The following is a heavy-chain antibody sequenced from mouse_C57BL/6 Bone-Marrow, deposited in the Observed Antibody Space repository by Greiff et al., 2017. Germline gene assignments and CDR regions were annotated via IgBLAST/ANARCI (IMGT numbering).Heavy chain of an antibody. J-gene: IGHJ4*01. Sequence: VQLQQSGAELARPGASVKLSCKASGYTFTSYGISWVKQRTGQGLEWIGEIYPRSGHTYYNEKFKGKATLTAAKSSSTAYMGLRSLTSEDATVYFCAREGYYGSYAMDYWGQGTSVTVSS. D-gene: IGHD1-1*01. CDR2: IYPRSGHT. V-gene: IGHV1-81*01. CDR1: GYTFTSYG. CDR3: AREGYYGSYAMDY.